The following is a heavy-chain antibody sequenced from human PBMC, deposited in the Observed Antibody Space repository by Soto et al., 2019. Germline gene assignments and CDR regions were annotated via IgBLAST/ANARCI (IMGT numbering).Heavy chain of an antibody. V-gene: IGHV1-69*04. Sequence: SVKVSCTASGGTFSSYAISWVRQAPGQGLEWMGRIIPILGIANYAQKFQGRVTMTRDTSTSTVYMELSSLRSEDTAVYYCARVASGGYDLDYWGQGTLVTVSS. CDR3: ARVASGGYDLDY. CDR1: GGTFSSYA. J-gene: IGHJ4*02. CDR2: IIPILGIA. D-gene: IGHD5-12*01.